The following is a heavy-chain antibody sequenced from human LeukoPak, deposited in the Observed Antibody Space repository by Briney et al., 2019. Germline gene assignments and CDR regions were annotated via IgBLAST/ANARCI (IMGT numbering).Heavy chain of an antibody. CDR2: ISAYNGNT. J-gene: IGHJ6*03. Sequence: ASVKVSCKASGYTFTSYGISWVRQAPGQGLEWMGWISAYNGNTNYAQKLQGRVTMTTDTSTSTAYMELRSLRYDDTAVYYCARDQVSGRFLEWLLYNYYYMDVWGKGTTVTVSS. CDR3: ARDQVSGRFLEWLLYNYYYMDV. V-gene: IGHV1-18*01. CDR1: GYTFTSYG. D-gene: IGHD3-3*01.